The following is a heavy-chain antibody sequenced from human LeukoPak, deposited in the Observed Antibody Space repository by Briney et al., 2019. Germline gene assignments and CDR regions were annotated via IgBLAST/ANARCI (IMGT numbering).Heavy chain of an antibody. CDR3: ASTDQAMVYVLFDY. D-gene: IGHD2-8*01. CDR1: GFTFSSYA. CDR2: ISYDGSNK. J-gene: IGHJ4*02. Sequence: GGSLRLCCAASGFTFSSYAMHRVRQAPGKVLEWVAVISYDGSNKYYADSEKGRFTISRDNSKNTLYLQMNSLRAEDTAVYYCASTDQAMVYVLFDYWGQGTLVTVSS. V-gene: IGHV3-30-3*01.